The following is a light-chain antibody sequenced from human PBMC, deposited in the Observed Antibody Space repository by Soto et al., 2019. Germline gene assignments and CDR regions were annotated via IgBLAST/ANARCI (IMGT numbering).Light chain of an antibody. CDR2: EVT. CDR3: CSYAGSDILI. V-gene: IGLV2-14*01. Sequence: QSALTQPASVSGSPGQSITISCTGTSSDVGGYKYVSWYQQHPDKAPKLMIYEVTNRPSGVSNRFSGSKSGNTASLTISGLQAEDEADYYCCSYAGSDILIFGGGTKLTVL. CDR1: SSDVGGYKY. J-gene: IGLJ2*01.